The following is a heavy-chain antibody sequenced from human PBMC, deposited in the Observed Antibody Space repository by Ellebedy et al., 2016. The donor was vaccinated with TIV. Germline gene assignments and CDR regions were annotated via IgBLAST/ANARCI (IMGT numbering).Heavy chain of an antibody. CDR1: GYTFTSYG. D-gene: IGHD3-3*01. Sequence: ASVKVSXXASGYTFTSYGISWVRQAPGQGLEWMGWISAYNGNTNYAQKLQGRVTMTTDTSTSTAYMELRSLRSDDTAVYYCARDFWSGRGHDYYYGMDVWGQGTTVTVSS. CDR2: ISAYNGNT. V-gene: IGHV1-18*04. CDR3: ARDFWSGRGHDYYYGMDV. J-gene: IGHJ6*02.